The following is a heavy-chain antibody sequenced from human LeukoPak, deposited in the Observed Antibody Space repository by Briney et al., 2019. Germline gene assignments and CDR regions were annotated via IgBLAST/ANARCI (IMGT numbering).Heavy chain of an antibody. Sequence: GGSLRLSCAASGINFRSSGMHWVRQAPGKGLEWGTFIQNDGSDKSYAASVKGRFTISRDNSKNTVYLHMNSLRADDTALYYCAREGGRAAAGRFDYWGQGTLVTVSS. D-gene: IGHD6-13*01. CDR1: GINFRSSG. V-gene: IGHV3-30*02. CDR2: IQNDGSDK. CDR3: AREGGRAAAGRFDY. J-gene: IGHJ4*02.